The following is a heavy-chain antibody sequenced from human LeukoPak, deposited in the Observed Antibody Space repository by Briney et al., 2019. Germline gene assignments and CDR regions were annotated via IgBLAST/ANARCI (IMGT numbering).Heavy chain of an antibody. J-gene: IGHJ4*02. CDR3: ARGIQLWPY. D-gene: IGHD5-18*01. CDR1: GGSISSGDYY. V-gene: IGHV4-39*07. Sequence: PSETLSLTCTVSGGSISSGDYYWSWIRQPPGKGLEWIGEINHSGSTNYNPSLKSRVTISVDTSKNQFSLKLSSVTAADTAVYYCARGIQLWPYWGQGTLVTVSS. CDR2: INHSGST.